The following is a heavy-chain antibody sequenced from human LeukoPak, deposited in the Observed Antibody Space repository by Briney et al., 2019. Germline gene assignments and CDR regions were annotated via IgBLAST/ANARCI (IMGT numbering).Heavy chain of an antibody. V-gene: IGHV3-7*03. CDR1: GFTFSSYW. J-gene: IGHJ4*02. CDR2: IKQDGSEK. Sequence: GGSLRLSCAASGFTFSSYWMSWVRQAPGKGLEWVANIKQDGSEKYYVDSVKARFTISRDNAKNSLYLQMNSLRAEDTAVYYCAREGYDFSVGYWGQGTLVTVSS. CDR3: AREGYDFSVGY. D-gene: IGHD3-3*01.